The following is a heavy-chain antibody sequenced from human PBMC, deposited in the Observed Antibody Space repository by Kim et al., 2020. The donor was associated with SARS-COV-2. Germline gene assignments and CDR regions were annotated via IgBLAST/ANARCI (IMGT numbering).Heavy chain of an antibody. J-gene: IGHJ4*02. D-gene: IGHD5-12*01. CDR1: GGTFSSYA. CDR2: IIPIFGTA. V-gene: IGHV1-69*13. Sequence: SVKVSCKASGGTFSSYAISWVRQAPGQGLEWMGGIIPIFGTANYAQKFQGRVTITADESTSTAYMELSSLRSEDTAVYYCAKGADIVAGLDYWGQGTLVTVSS. CDR3: AKGADIVAGLDY.